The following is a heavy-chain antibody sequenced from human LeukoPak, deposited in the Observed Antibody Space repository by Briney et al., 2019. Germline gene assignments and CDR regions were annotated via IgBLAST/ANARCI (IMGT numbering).Heavy chain of an antibody. J-gene: IGHJ4*02. CDR2: INPSGGST. D-gene: IGHD1-26*01. Sequence: VASVKVSCKASGYTFTSYYMHWVRQAPGQGLEWMGKINPSGGSTSYAQKFQGRVTMTRDMSTSTVYMELSSLRSEDTAVYYCAREGVGATTSIDYWGQGTLVTVSS. CDR3: AREGVGATTSIDY. CDR1: GYTFTSYY. V-gene: IGHV1-46*01.